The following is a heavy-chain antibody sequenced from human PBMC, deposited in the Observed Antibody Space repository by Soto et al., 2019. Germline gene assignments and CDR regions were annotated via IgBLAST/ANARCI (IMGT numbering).Heavy chain of an antibody. CDR2: ISSSSRTI. CDR3: AREWDGDGYNSGWFDP. J-gene: IGHJ5*02. D-gene: IGHD5-12*01. V-gene: IGHV3-48*01. Sequence: EVQLVESGGGLVQPGGSLRLSCAASGFTFSSYSMNWVRQAPGKGLEWVSYISSSSRTIYCADSVKGRFTISRDNAKNTLYLQMNSLRAEDTAVYYCAREWDGDGYNSGWFDPWGQGTLVTLSS. CDR1: GFTFSSYS.